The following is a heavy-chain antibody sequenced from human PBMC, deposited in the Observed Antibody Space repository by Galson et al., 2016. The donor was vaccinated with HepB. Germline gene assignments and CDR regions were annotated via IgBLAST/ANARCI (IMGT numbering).Heavy chain of an antibody. V-gene: IGHV3-9*01. J-gene: IGHJ3*02. D-gene: IGHD2-21*02. CDR3: ARVWGVVTAKTADAFDI. Sequence: SLRLSCAASGFTFDDYAMHWVRQAPGKGLKWVSGISWNSGSIGYADSVKGRFTISRDNAKNSPYLQMNSLRAEDTAVYYCARVWGVVTAKTADAFDIWGQGTMVTVSS. CDR2: ISWNSGSI. CDR1: GFTFDDYA.